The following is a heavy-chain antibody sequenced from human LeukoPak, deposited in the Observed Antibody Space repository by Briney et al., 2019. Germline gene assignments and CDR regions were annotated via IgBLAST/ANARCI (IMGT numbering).Heavy chain of an antibody. Sequence: GASVKVSCKASGYTFTGYYMHWVRQAPGQGLEWMGWINPNSGGTNYAQKFQGRVTMTRDTSISTAYMELSRLRSDDTAVYYCARDGGGSYLSYFDYWGQGTLVTVSS. CDR1: GYTFTGYY. D-gene: IGHD1-26*01. J-gene: IGHJ4*02. CDR2: INPNSGGT. V-gene: IGHV1-2*02. CDR3: ARDGGGSYLSYFDY.